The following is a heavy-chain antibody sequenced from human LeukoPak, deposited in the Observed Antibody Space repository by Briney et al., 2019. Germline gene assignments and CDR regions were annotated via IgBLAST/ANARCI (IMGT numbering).Heavy chain of an antibody. D-gene: IGHD1-26*01. V-gene: IGHV3-7*01. CDR3: AREEGGYFDS. Sequence: GGSLRLSCAASGFTFSDYYMHWIRQTPGKGLEWVANIKQDGSDKYYVDSVKGRFTISRDNAKNSLFLQINSLRIDDTAVYYCAREEGGYFDSWGQGTLVTVSS. CDR1: GFTFSDYY. CDR2: IKQDGSDK. J-gene: IGHJ4*02.